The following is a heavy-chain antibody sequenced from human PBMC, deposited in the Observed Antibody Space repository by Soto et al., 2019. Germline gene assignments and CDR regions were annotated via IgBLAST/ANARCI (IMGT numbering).Heavy chain of an antibody. D-gene: IGHD1-1*01. CDR3: TTGVGYHWNADDPFDV. Sequence: VQLVESGGGLVKPGGSLRLSCAASGFTFSDAWMSWVRQARGKGLEWVGRIKSKTHGGTTDYAALVQGRFTISREDSENPLYLQMSSLKTEDTGVYYCTTGVGYHWNADDPFDVWGQGTMVTVSS. J-gene: IGHJ3*01. CDR2: IKSKTHGGTT. CDR1: GFTFSDAW. V-gene: IGHV3-15*01.